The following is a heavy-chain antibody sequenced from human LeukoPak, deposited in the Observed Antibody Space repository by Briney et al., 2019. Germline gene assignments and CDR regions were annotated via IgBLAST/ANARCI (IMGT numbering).Heavy chain of an antibody. CDR3: ARAPYYHLPNDY. V-gene: IGHV1-2*06. CDR2: IKLNSGDT. D-gene: IGHD2-2*01. CDR1: GYTFTGYY. J-gene: IGHJ4*02. Sequence: ASVKVSCKASGYTFTGYYMHWVRQAPGRRLEWMGHIKLNSGDTSHAQKFLGRVTMTRDTSISTAYMELSSLRSDDTAVYYCARAPYYHLPNDYWGKGTLVTVSS.